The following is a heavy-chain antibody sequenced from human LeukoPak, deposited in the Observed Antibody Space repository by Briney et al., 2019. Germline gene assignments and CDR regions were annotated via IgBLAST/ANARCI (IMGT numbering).Heavy chain of an antibody. CDR3: ASLAAPPWYFDL. Sequence: GGSLRLSCAASGFTFSSYWMSWVSQAPGKGLEWVANIKQDGSEKYYVDSVKGRFTISRDNAKNSLYLQMNSLRAEDTAVYYCASLAAPPWYFDLWGRGTLVTVSS. CDR2: IKQDGSEK. CDR1: GFTFSSYW. V-gene: IGHV3-7*01. D-gene: IGHD6-6*01. J-gene: IGHJ2*01.